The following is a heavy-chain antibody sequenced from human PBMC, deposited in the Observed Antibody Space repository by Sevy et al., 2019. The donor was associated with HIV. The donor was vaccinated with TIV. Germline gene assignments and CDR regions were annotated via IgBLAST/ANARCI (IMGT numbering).Heavy chain of an antibody. D-gene: IGHD3-3*01. J-gene: IGHJ4*02. CDR1: GYTFTGNY. CDR2: INTNSGDTGT. V-gene: IGHV1-2*02. CDR3: AREGYDLWSGYSEPYFDY. Sequence: ASVKVSCKTSGYTFTGNYIHWVRQAPGQGLEWMGWINTNSGDTGTKYAQKFQGRVTMTSDRSINTVYMDLTRLSPDDTAVYYCAREGYDLWSGYSEPYFDYWGQGTLVTVSS.